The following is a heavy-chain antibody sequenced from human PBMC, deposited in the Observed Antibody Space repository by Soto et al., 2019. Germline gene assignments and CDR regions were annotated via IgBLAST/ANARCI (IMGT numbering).Heavy chain of an antibody. J-gene: IGHJ4*02. CDR1: GGSISSSSYY. V-gene: IGHV4-39*07. Sequence: PSETQSLPCTVSGGSISSSSYYWGWISQPPGKGLEWIGSIYHSGSTYYNPSLKSRVTILVDRSKNQFSLKLSSVTAAYTAVYYCARGEVVALGYWGQGTLVTVSS. CDR3: ARGEVVALGY. CDR2: IYHSGST. D-gene: IGHD2-15*01.